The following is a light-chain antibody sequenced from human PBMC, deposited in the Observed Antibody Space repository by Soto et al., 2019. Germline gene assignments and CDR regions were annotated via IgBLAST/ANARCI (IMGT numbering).Light chain of an antibody. V-gene: IGLV2-18*02. CDR2: AVN. CDR1: RSDVGGDDL. CDR3: ISYIPSTTTHWV. J-gene: IGLJ3*02. Sequence: QSALTQPPSASGSPGQSVTISCTGSRSDVGGDDLVSWYQQRPGKAPQLIISAVNNRPSGISDRFSGSKSGDTASLTISGLQAEDEADYYCISYIPSTTTHWVFGGGTKVTVL.